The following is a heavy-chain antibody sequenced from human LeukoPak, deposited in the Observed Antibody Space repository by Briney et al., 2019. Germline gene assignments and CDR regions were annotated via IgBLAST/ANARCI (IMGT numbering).Heavy chain of an antibody. CDR2: IISKAYGRTT. CDR1: VVTLCADV. V-gene: IGHV3-49*04. CDR3: NRGKYYDFWGGYYPDY. D-gene: IGHD3-3*01. Sequence: PGGSLRLSCTPSVVTLCADVISGVRQAPRRGREWGGFIISKAYGRTTEYAASVKGRFTIARDDSKSIAYLQMHSLKTEDTAVYYCNRGKYYDFWGGYYPDYWGQGTLVTVSS. J-gene: IGHJ4*02.